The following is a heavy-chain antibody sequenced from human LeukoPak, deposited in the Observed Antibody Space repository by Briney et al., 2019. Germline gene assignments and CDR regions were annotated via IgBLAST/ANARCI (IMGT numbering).Heavy chain of an antibody. J-gene: IGHJ6*03. CDR1: GYTFTSYD. Sequence: GASVKVSCKASGYTFTSYDINRVRQATGQGLEWMGWMNPNSGNTGYAQKFQGRVTMTRNTSISTAYMELSSLRSEDTAVYYCARVYDYVWGSYRLTPYYYYYYMDVWGKGTTVTVSS. D-gene: IGHD3-16*02. CDR3: ARVYDYVWGSYRLTPYYYYYYMDV. CDR2: MNPNSGNT. V-gene: IGHV1-8*01.